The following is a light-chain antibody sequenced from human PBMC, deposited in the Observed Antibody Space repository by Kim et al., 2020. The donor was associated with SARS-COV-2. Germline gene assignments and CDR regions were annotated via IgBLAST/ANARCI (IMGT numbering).Light chain of an antibody. CDR1: QDITNY. Sequence: DIQMTQSPSSLSASVGDRVTITCQASQDITNYLNWYQQKPGKAPKLLIYVASNLETGVPSRFSGSGSGTDFTFNISSLQPEDIATYYCQQYDNLPYTFGQGTKLEI. V-gene: IGKV1-33*01. J-gene: IGKJ2*01. CDR3: QQYDNLPYT. CDR2: VAS.